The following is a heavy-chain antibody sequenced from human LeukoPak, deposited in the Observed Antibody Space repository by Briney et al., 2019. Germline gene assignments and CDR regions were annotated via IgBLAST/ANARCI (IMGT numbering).Heavy chain of an antibody. CDR3: ARGFYVTVVTPLNY. J-gene: IGHJ4*02. CDR1: GYTFTSYG. D-gene: IGHD4-23*01. CDR2: ISAYNGNT. Sequence: GASVTVSCKASGYTFTSYGISWVRQAPGQGLEWMGWISAYNGNTNYAQKLQGRVTMTTDTSTSTAYMELRSLRSDDTAVYYCARGFYVTVVTPLNYWGQGTLVTVSS. V-gene: IGHV1-18*01.